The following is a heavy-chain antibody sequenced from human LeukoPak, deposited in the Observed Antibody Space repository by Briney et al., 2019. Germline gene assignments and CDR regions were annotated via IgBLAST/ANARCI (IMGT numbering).Heavy chain of an antibody. Sequence: GGSLRLSCAASGFTFSSYSMNWVRQAPGKGLEWVSSISSSGSYIYYADSVKGRFTISRDNAKNSLYLQMNSLRAEDTAVYYCARDASYYDILTGYYTLYYFDYWGQGTLVTVSS. CDR2: ISSSGSYI. D-gene: IGHD3-9*01. V-gene: IGHV3-21*01. CDR1: GFTFSSYS. CDR3: ARDASYYDILTGYYTLYYFDY. J-gene: IGHJ4*02.